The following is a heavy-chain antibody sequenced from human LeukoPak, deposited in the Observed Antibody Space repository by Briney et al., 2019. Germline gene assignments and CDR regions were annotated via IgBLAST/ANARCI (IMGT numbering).Heavy chain of an antibody. V-gene: IGHV4-34*01. Sequence: GSLRLSCAASGFTFSDYYWTWIRQSPGMGLEWIGEIIHTGRTNYNPSLSSRVSISVDTSKNQFSLQLSSVTAADTAVYYCARGILVTVYAAFDYWGQGTLVTVSS. CDR2: IIHTGRT. D-gene: IGHD2/OR15-2a*01. CDR3: ARGILVTVYAAFDY. J-gene: IGHJ4*02. CDR1: GFTFSDYY.